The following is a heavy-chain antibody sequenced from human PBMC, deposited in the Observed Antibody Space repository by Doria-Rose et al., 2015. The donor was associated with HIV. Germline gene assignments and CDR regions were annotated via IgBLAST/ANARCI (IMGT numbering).Heavy chain of an antibody. J-gene: IGHJ4*02. CDR1: GFTFSSHR. Sequence: VQLQESGGGLVRPGGSLRLSCATSGFTFSSHRINWVRQAPGKGLEWVASISSTIADINCADSVRCRFTISRDNARNSLYLQMDSLRAEDTAIYYCATGVTLDYWGQGTLVTVSS. CDR3: ATGVTLDY. CDR2: ISSTIADI. D-gene: IGHD3-10*01. V-gene: IGHV3-21*01.